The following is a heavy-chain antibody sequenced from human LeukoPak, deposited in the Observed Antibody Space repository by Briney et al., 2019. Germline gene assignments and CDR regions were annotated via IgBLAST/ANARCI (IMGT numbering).Heavy chain of an antibody. V-gene: IGHV1-69*04. CDR3: ARESVVSGSYYKGFFDY. CDR2: IIPILGIA. CDR1: GGTFSSYA. D-gene: IGHD3-10*01. J-gene: IGHJ4*02. Sequence: GASVKVSCKASGGTFSSYAISWVRQAPGQGLEWMGRIIPILGIASYAQKFQGRVTMTRDTSTSTVYMELSSLRSEDTAVYYCARESVVSGSYYKGFFDYWGQGTLVTVSS.